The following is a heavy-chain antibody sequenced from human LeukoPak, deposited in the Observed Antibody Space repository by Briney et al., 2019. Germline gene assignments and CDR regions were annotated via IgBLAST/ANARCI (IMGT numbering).Heavy chain of an antibody. V-gene: IGHV4-39*06. J-gene: IGHJ5*02. D-gene: IGHD1-26*01. CDR1: GGSIAIRNYY. CDR3: ASESGSYENWFDP. CDR2: VYSSGSV. Sequence: TSETLSLTCAVSGGSIAIRNYYWAWIRQSPGRGLEWLGSVYSSGSVYYNPSLKSRVTILVDTSKNQFALKLRSVTAADTAVYYCASESGSYENWFDPWGQGTLVTVSS.